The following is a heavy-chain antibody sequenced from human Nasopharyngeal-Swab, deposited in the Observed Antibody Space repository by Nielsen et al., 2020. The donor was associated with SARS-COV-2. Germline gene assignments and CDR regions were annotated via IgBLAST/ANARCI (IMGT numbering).Heavy chain of an antibody. CDR1: GGSISSYY. J-gene: IGHJ4*02. V-gene: IGHV4-59*01. Sequence: SETLSLTCTVSGGSISSYYWSWIRQPPGKGLEWIGYIYYSGSTNYNPSLKSRVTISVDTSNNQSSLKLSSVTAADTAVYYCARILTIFGVMASYYFDYWGQGTLVTVSS. CDR2: IYYSGST. CDR3: ARILTIFGVMASYYFDY. D-gene: IGHD3-3*01.